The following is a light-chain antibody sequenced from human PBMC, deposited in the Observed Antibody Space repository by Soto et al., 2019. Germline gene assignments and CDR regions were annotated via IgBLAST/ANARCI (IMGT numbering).Light chain of an antibody. CDR3: QQYNNWPRT. CDR2: DAS. J-gene: IGKJ1*01. CDR1: QNINSW. Sequence: DIKMTQSPSTVSASEGDRVTITCRASQNINSWLAWYQQKPGKAPNLLIYDASTLESGVPSRFSGSGSGTEFTLTISSLQSEDFAVYYCQQYNNWPRTFGQGTKVDI. V-gene: IGKV1-5*01.